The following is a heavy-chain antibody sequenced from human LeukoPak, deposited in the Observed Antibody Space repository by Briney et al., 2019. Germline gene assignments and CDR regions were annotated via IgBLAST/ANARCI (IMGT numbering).Heavy chain of an antibody. D-gene: IGHD5-12*01. CDR1: GFIFSDYY. V-gene: IGHV3-11*01. CDR2: ISSSGSTM. J-gene: IGHJ4*02. Sequence: GRSLRLSCAASGFIFSDYYMSWIRQAPGKGLEWVSYISSSGSTMYYTDSVKDRFTISRDNAKDSLYLQMNSLRAEDTAVYYCARDPGSGYEEHFDYWGQGTLVTVSS. CDR3: ARDPGSGYEEHFDY.